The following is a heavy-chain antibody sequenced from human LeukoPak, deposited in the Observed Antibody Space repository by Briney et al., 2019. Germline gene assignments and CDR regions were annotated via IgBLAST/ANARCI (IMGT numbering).Heavy chain of an antibody. CDR1: GYTFTGYY. CDR2: INPNSGGT. V-gene: IGHV1-2*02. J-gene: IGHJ4*02. D-gene: IGHD3-10*01. CDR3: ARGISPGYYYGSGGVDY. Sequence: GASVKVSCKASGYTFTGYYMHWVRQAPGQGLEWMGWINPNSGGTNYAQKFQGRVTMTRDTSISTAYMELSRLRSDDTAVYYCARGISPGYYYGSGGVDYWGQGTLVTVSS.